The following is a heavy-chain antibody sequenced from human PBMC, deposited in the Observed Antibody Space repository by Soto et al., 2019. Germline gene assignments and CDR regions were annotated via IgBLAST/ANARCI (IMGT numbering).Heavy chain of an antibody. Sequence: SVKVSCKASGGTFSSYAISWVRQAPGQGLEWMGGIIPIFGTANYAQKFQGRVTITADESTSTAYMELSSLRSEDTAVYYCARDHCSSTSCKGFNWFDPWGQGALVTVTS. D-gene: IGHD2-2*01. CDR3: ARDHCSSTSCKGFNWFDP. CDR1: GGTFSSYA. V-gene: IGHV1-69*13. J-gene: IGHJ5*02. CDR2: IIPIFGTA.